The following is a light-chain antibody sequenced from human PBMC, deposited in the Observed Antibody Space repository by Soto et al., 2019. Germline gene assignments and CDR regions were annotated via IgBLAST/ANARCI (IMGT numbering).Light chain of an antibody. CDR1: QDISNY. V-gene: IGKV1-33*01. CDR2: DAS. J-gene: IGKJ3*01. CDR3: QQYDNLPIFT. Sequence: DIQMTQSPSSLSASVGDRVTITCQASQDISNYLNWYQQKPGKAPKLLIYDASNLETGVPSRFSGGGSGTDFTFTISSLQPEDIATYYCQQYDNLPIFTFGPGTKVDIK.